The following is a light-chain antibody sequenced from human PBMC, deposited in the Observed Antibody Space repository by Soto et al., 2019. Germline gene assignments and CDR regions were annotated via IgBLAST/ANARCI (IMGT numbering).Light chain of an antibody. CDR1: RSVSSW. V-gene: IGKV1-5*03. J-gene: IGKJ4*01. CDR3: LQYNSYPLT. CDR2: KAS. Sequence: DIQMTQSPSTLSASVGDRVTITCRASRSVSSWLAWYQQKPGKVPKLLIYKASSLESGVPSRFSGSGSGTEFTLTISILQPDDFATYYCLQYNSYPLTFGGGTKVEIK.